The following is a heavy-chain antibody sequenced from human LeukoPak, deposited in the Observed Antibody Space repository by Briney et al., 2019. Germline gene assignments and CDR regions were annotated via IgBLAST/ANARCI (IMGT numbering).Heavy chain of an antibody. CDR2: IYHSGST. CDR1: GGSISSINW. V-gene: IGHV4-4*02. Sequence: SETLSLTCAVSGGSISSINWWSWVRQPPGKGLEWIGEIYHSGSTNYNPSLKSRVTISVDKSKNQFSLKLSSVTAADTAVYYCARESSSNAMVRGVILGYWGQGRLVTVSS. CDR3: ARESSSNAMVRGVILGY. J-gene: IGHJ4*02. D-gene: IGHD3-10*01.